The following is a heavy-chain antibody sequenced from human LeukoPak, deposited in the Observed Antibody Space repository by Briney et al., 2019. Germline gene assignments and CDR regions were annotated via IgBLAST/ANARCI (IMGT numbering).Heavy chain of an antibody. CDR1: GGSFSGYY. Sequence: SETLSLTCAVYGGSFSGYYWSWIRQPPGKGLEWIGEINHSGSTNYNPSLKSRVTISIDTSKNQFSPEMNSVTAADTAVYYCARYFYGSGSYHNHPNFDYWGQGTLVTVSS. J-gene: IGHJ4*02. V-gene: IGHV4-34*01. D-gene: IGHD3-10*01. CDR2: INHSGST. CDR3: ARYFYGSGSYHNHPNFDY.